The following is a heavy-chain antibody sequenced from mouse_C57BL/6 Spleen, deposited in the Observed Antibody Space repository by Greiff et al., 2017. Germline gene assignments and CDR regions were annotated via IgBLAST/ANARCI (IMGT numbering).Heavy chain of an antibody. J-gene: IGHJ3*01. D-gene: IGHD2-5*01. CDR2: ISDGGSYT. CDR1: GFTFSSYA. Sequence: EVQLQESGGGLVKPGGSLKLSCAASGFTFSSYAMSWVRQTPEKRLEWVATISDGGSYTYYPDNVKGRFTISRDNAKNNLYLQMSHLKSEDTAMYYCAREADYSNYAWFAYWGQGTLVTVSA. V-gene: IGHV5-4*01. CDR3: AREADYSNYAWFAY.